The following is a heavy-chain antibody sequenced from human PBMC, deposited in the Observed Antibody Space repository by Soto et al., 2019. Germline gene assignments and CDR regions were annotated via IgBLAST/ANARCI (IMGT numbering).Heavy chain of an antibody. J-gene: IGHJ5*02. CDR1: GGSISSSSYY. CDR3: ARQNSAVAGTDWFDP. V-gene: IGHV4-39*01. Sequence: TLSLTCTVSGGSISSSSYYWGWIRQPPGKGLEWIGSIYYSGSTYYNPSLKSRVTISVDTSKNQFSLKLSSVTAADTAVYYCARQNSAVAGTDWFDPWGQGTLVTVSS. D-gene: IGHD6-19*01. CDR2: IYYSGST.